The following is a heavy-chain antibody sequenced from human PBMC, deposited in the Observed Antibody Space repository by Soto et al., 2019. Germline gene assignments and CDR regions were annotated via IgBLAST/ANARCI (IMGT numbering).Heavy chain of an antibody. CDR2: IYYSGST. D-gene: IGHD2-15*01. J-gene: IGHJ4*02. Sequence: QLQLQESGPGLVKPSETLSLTCTVSGGSISSSSYYWGWIRQPPGKGLEWIGSIYYSGSTYYNPPLKSRVTISVDTSKNQFSLKLSSVTAADTAVYYCASPSPRYCSGGSCYRVNYFDYWGQGTLVTVSS. V-gene: IGHV4-39*01. CDR3: ASPSPRYCSGGSCYRVNYFDY. CDR1: GGSISSSSYY.